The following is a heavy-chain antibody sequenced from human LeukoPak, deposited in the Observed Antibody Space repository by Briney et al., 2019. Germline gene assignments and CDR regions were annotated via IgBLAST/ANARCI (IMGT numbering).Heavy chain of an antibody. V-gene: IGHV4-59*01. CDR2: FFYSGKT. D-gene: IGHD6-25*01. CDR1: GGSISPYY. Sequence: PETLSLTCTVSGGSISPYYWSWIRQPPGKGLEWIGYFFYSGKTNYNPSLKSRVTISVDTSKNQLSLKLTSVTAADTAVYYCASGFNWFDPWGQGTLVTVSS. J-gene: IGHJ5*02. CDR3: ASGFNWFDP.